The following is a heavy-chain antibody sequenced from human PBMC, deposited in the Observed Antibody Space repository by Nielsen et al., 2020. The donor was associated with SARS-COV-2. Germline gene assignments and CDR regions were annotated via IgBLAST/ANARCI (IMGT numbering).Heavy chain of an antibody. J-gene: IGHJ6*02. D-gene: IGHD3-3*01. CDR2: ISSSSSTI. CDR3: ARDRGDFWSGYYGYYYYGMDV. V-gene: IGHV3-48*04. Sequence: GESLKISCAASGFTFSSYSMNWVRQAPGKGLEWVSYISSSSSTIYYADSVKGRFTISRDNAKNSLYLQMNSLRAEDTAVYYCARDRGDFWSGYYGYYYYGMDVWGQGTTVTVSS. CDR1: GFTFSSYS.